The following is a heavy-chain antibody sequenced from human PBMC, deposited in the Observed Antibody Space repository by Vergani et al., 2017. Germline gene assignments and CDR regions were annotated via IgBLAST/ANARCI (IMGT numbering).Heavy chain of an antibody. Sequence: QVQLQQRGAGLLKPSETLSLTCAVYGGSFSGYYWSWIRQPPGKGLEWIGEINHSGSTYYNPSLKSRVTISVDTSKNQFSLKLSSVTAADTAVYYCARSSYSSGWGYWGQGTLVTVSS. J-gene: IGHJ4*02. D-gene: IGHD6-19*01. CDR2: INHSGST. CDR1: GGSFSGYY. CDR3: ARSSYSSGWGY. V-gene: IGHV4-34*01.